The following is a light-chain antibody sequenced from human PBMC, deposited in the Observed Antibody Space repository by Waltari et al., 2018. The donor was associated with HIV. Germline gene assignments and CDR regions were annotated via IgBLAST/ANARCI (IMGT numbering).Light chain of an antibody. CDR2: AVS. CDR1: SSDVGGYKP. CDR3: SSYTSTSTVYV. J-gene: IGLJ1*01. V-gene: IGLV2-14*03. Sequence: QSALTQPASVSRPPGQSHTISCTGTSSDVGGYKPVAWYKLHPGKAPKLMIYAVSIRPSGVSNRFSGSKSDNTASLTISGLQAEDEADYYCSSYTSTSTVYVFGTGTEVTVL.